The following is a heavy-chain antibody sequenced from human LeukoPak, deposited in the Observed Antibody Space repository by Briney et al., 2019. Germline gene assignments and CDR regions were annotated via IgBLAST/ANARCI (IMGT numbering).Heavy chain of an antibody. V-gene: IGHV3-53*01. D-gene: IGHD3-10*01. Sequence: PGGSLRLSCAASGFTVSNNYMIWVRQAPGKGLEWVSVIFSGGSIYYADSVKGRFTISRDNSKNTLYLQMNSLRAEDTAVYYCAVGGPTPSDSYAPSYYYMDVWGKGTTVTISS. CDR1: GFTVSNNY. J-gene: IGHJ6*03. CDR3: AVGGPTPSDSYAPSYYYMDV. CDR2: IFSGGSI.